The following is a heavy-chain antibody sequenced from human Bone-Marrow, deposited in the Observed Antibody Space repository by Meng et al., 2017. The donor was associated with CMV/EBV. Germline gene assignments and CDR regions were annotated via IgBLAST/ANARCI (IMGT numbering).Heavy chain of an antibody. CDR2: ISSSSSYI. D-gene: IGHD3-3*01. Sequence: GGSLRLSCAASGFTFSSYSMNWVRQAPGKGLEWVSSISSSSSYIYYADSVKGRFTISRDNAKNSLYLQMNSLRAEDTAVYYCARAVEWLWEDYYYYGMDVWGQGTTVTVSS. CDR3: ARAVEWLWEDYYYYGMDV. CDR1: GFTFSSYS. J-gene: IGHJ6*02. V-gene: IGHV3-21*01.